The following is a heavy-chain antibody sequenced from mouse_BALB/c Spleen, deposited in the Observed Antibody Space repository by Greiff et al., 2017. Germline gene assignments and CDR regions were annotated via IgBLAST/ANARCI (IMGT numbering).Heavy chain of an antibody. Sequence: EVQGVESGGDLVKPGGSLKLSCAASGFTFSSYGMSWVRQTPDKRLEWVATISSGGSYTYYPDSVKGRFTISRDNAKNTLYLQMSSLKSEDTAMYYCARRGGNYSHYYAMDYWGQGTSVTVSS. V-gene: IGHV5-6*01. CDR2: ISSGGSYT. CDR3: ARRGGNYSHYYAMDY. CDR1: GFTFSSYG. D-gene: IGHD2-1*01. J-gene: IGHJ4*01.